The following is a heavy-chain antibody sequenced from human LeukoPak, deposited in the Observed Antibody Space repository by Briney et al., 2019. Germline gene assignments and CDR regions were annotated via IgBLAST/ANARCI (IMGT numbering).Heavy chain of an antibody. J-gene: IGHJ3*02. D-gene: IGHD6-13*01. Sequence: PGGSLRLSCAASGFTFSSYWMSWVRQAPGKGLEWVANIKQDGSEKYYVDSVKGRFTISRDNAKNTLYLQMNSLRAEDTAVYYCARGWALDAFDIWGQGTMVTVSS. CDR3: ARGWALDAFDI. CDR2: IKQDGSEK. V-gene: IGHV3-7*01. CDR1: GFTFSSYW.